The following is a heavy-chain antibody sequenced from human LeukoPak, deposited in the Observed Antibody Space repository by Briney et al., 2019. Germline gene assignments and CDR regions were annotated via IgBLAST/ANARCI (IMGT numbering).Heavy chain of an antibody. D-gene: IGHD3-22*01. Sequence: PGGSLRLSCAASGFTFSSYGMSWVRQAPGKGLEWVSLISWDGGSTYYADSVKGRFTISRDNSKNSLYLQMNSLRAEDTALYYCAKSSMIVEIYYMDVWGKGTTVTVSS. CDR3: AKSSMIVEIYYMDV. J-gene: IGHJ6*03. CDR2: ISWDGGST. CDR1: GFTFSSYG. V-gene: IGHV3-43D*03.